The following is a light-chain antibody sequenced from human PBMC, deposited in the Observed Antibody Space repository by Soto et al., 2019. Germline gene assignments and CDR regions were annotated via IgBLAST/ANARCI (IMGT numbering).Light chain of an antibody. CDR3: QQSHGIPYT. Sequence: DIQMTQSPSSLSASVGDRVTITCRASHTISTYLNWYQQKPGKAPKLLVFAASTLQSSVPSRFNGCGCVTDFTLIISSLQPEDFAIYYCQQSHGIPYTFGQWTKLEIK. CDR2: AAS. J-gene: IGKJ2*01. CDR1: HTISTY. V-gene: IGKV1-39*01.